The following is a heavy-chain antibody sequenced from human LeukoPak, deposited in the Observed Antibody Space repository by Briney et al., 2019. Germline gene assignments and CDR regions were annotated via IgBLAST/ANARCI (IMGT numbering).Heavy chain of an antibody. CDR2: INHSGST. CDR1: GGSFSGYY. CDR3: ARATSYYYDSSGMDP. V-gene: IGHV4-34*01. J-gene: IGHJ5*02. Sequence: SETLSLTCAVYGGSFSGYYWSWIRQPPGKGLEWIGEINHSGSTNYNPSLKSRVTISVDTSKNQFSLKLSSVTAADTAVYYCARATSYYYDSSGMDPWGQGTLVTVSS. D-gene: IGHD3-22*01.